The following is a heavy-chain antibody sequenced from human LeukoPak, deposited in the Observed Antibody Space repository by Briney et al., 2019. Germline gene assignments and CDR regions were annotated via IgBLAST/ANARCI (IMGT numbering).Heavy chain of an antibody. CDR3: ARGYSTYYFDY. CDR2: INHSGST. V-gene: IGHV4-34*01. D-gene: IGHD2-2*01. CDR1: GGSFSGYY. J-gene: IGHJ4*02. Sequence: SETLSLTCAVYGGSFSGYYWSWIRQPPGKGLEWIGEINHSGSTNYNPPLKSRVTTSVDTSKNQFSLKLSSVTAADTAVYYCARGYSTYYFDYWGQGTLVTVSS.